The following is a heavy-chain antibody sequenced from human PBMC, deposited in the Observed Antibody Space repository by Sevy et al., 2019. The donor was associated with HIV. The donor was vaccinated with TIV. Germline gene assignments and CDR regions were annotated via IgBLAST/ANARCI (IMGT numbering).Heavy chain of an antibody. J-gene: IGHJ4*02. CDR1: GYTFTDSY. Sequence: ASVKVSCKASGYTFTDSYLHWVRQAPGQGLEWMGWINPYSGATKYVQKFHDRVTMTRDTSISTAYMELSRLTYDDTAIYYCAREPKMCIGVRCLYFDNWGQGTLVTVSS. CDR3: AREPKMCIGVRCLYFDN. CDR2: INPYSGAT. V-gene: IGHV1-2*02. D-gene: IGHD6-6*01.